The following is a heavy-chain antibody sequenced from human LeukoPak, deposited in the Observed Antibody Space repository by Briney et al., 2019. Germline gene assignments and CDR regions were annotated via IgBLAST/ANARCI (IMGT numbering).Heavy chain of an antibody. V-gene: IGHV3-21*01. J-gene: IGHJ4*02. D-gene: IGHD3-22*01. CDR2: ISSSSSYI. CDR3: ARKGSSGYYFPIDY. Sequence: NPGGSLTLSCTASGFTFSIYRMNWLRQATGKGLEWVSSISSSSSYIYYAVSVKGRFTISRDNPKNSLYLQMNSLRAEDTAVYYCARKGSSGYYFPIDYWGQGTLVTVSS. CDR1: GFTFSIYR.